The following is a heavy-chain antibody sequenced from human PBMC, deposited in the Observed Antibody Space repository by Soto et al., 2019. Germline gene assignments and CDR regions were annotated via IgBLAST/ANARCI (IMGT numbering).Heavy chain of an antibody. Sequence: PSETLSLTCAVYGGSFSGYYWSWIRQPPGKGLEWIGEINHSGSTNYNPSLKTRLTISLDTSKNQFSLKLSSVTAADTAVYYCAREDYCPFPNSFDPWGQGTLVTGSS. V-gene: IGHV4-34*01. CDR2: INHSGST. CDR3: AREDYCPFPNSFDP. CDR1: GGSFSGYY. J-gene: IGHJ5*02. D-gene: IGHD4-17*01.